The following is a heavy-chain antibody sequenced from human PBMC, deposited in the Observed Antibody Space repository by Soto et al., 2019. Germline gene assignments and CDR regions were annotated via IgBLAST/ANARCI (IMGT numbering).Heavy chain of an antibody. V-gene: IGHV3-21*01. D-gene: IGHD3-10*01. CDR1: GFTFSSYS. CDR3: ARDRPPNYYGSGSYPSGMDV. J-gene: IGHJ6*02. Sequence: GGSLRLSCAASGFTFSSYSMNWVRQAPGKGLEWVSSISSSSSYIYYADSVKGRFTISRDNAKNSLYLQMNSLRAEDTAVYYCARDRPPNYYGSGSYPSGMDVWGQGTTVTVSS. CDR2: ISSSSSYI.